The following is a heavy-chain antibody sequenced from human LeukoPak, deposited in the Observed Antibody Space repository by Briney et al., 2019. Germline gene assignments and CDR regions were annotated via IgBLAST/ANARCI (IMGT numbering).Heavy chain of an antibody. V-gene: IGHV3-64*01. CDR1: GFTFSSYA. Sequence: GGSLRLSCVASGFTFSSYAMHWVRQAPGKGLEHVSAISSNGRSTYYANSVKGRFTISRDNSKNTLYLQMGSLRTEDMAVYYCARVLGGHTNGLDYWGQGTLVTVSS. J-gene: IGHJ4*02. D-gene: IGHD2-8*01. CDR2: ISSNGRST. CDR3: ARVLGGHTNGLDY.